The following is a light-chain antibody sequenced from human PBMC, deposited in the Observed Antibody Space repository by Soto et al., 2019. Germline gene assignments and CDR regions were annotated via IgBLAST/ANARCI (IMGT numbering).Light chain of an antibody. V-gene: IGLV2-14*01. CDR1: SSDVGGYNY. J-gene: IGLJ1*01. Sequence: QSVLTQPASVSGYPGQSITISCTGRSSDVGGYNYVSWYQQHPGKAPKFMIYEVSRRPSGVSNRFSGSKSGNTASLTVSGLQPEEEPDPSRSSYKTRNTYVFGTGTKVTV. CDR3: SSYKTRNTYV. CDR2: EVS.